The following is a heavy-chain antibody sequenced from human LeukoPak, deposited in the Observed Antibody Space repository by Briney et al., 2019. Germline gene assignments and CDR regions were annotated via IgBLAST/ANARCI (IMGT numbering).Heavy chain of an antibody. Sequence: PSETLSLTCTVSGYSISSGYYWGWIRQPPGKGLEWIGSIYHSGSTYYNPSLKSRVTISVDTSKNQFSLKLSSVTDADTAVYYCARVRYSYGTQEYYYYYMDVWGKGTTVTVSS. CDR1: GYSISSGYY. CDR2: IYHSGST. D-gene: IGHD5-18*01. CDR3: ARVRYSYGTQEYYYYYMDV. V-gene: IGHV4-38-2*02. J-gene: IGHJ6*03.